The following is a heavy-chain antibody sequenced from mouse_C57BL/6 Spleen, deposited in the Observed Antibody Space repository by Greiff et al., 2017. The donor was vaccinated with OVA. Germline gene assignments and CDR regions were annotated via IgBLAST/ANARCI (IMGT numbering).Heavy chain of an antibody. V-gene: IGHV5-17*01. Sequence: VHLVESGGGLVKPGGSLKLSCAASGFTFSDYGMHWVRQAPEKGLEWVAYISSGSSTIYYADTVKGRFTISRDNAKNTLFLQMTSLRSEDTAMYYCARRDFFNYAMDYWGQGTSVTVSS. J-gene: IGHJ4*01. CDR1: GFTFSDYG. CDR3: ARRDFFNYAMDY. CDR2: ISSGSSTI.